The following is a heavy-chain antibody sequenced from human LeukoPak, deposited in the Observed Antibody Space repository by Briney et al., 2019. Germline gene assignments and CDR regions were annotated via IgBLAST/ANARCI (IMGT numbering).Heavy chain of an antibody. D-gene: IGHD3-22*01. CDR2: IEYSGGSA. CDR3: ARDANYYDSSGYSL. J-gene: IGHJ4*02. Sequence: PGGSLRLSCIVSGFTLSSYEMSWIRQAPGKGLEWVASIEYSGGSAYYADSVKGRFTISRDNSKNTLYLQMNSLRAEDTAVYYCARDANYYDSSGYSLWGQGTLVTVSS. V-gene: IGHV3-53*01. CDR1: GFTLSSYE.